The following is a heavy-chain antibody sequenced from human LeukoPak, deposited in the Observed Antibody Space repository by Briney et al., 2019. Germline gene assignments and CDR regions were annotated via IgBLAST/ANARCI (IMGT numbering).Heavy chain of an antibody. V-gene: IGHV4-61*01. CDR3: ARVGIAAAGTEFDP. CDR2: IYHSGST. D-gene: IGHD6-13*01. J-gene: IGHJ5*02. Sequence: SETLSLTCTVSGGSVSSGSYYWSWIRQPPGKGLEWIGYIYHSGSTNYNPSLKSRVTISVDTSKNQFSLKLSSVTAADTAVYYCARVGIAAAGTEFDPWGQGTLVTVSS. CDR1: GGSVSSGSYY.